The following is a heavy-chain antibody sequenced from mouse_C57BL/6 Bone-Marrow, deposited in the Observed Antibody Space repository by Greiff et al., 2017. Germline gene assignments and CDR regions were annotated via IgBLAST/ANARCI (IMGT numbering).Heavy chain of an antibody. Sequence: EVQRVESGGGLVQPGGSLKLSCAASGFTFSDYYMYWVRQTPEKRLEWVAYISNGGGSTYYPDTVKGRFTISRDNATNTLYLQMSRLKSEDTAMYYCARRGTTVVAVDYWGQGTSVTVSS. V-gene: IGHV5-12*01. J-gene: IGHJ4*01. CDR1: GFTFSDYY. D-gene: IGHD1-1*01. CDR3: ARRGTTVVAVDY. CDR2: ISNGGGST.